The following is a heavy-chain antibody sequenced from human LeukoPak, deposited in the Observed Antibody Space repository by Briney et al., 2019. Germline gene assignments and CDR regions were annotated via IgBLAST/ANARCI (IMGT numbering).Heavy chain of an antibody. J-gene: IGHJ4*02. Sequence: GGSLSLSCEASGFTFDNYWMTWVRQAPGRGLEWVANLKEDGSVKQHADSVRGRFTISRDNTKNLVFLQMSSLKAEDSAVYYCARDERSGYYIYWCQGILVTVSS. CDR3: ARDERSGYYIY. CDR1: GFTFDNYW. CDR2: LKEDGSVK. D-gene: IGHD3-22*01. V-gene: IGHV3-7*01.